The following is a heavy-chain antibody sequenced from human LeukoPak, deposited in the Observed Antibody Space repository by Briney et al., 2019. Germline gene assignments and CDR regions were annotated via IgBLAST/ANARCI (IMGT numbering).Heavy chain of an antibody. J-gene: IGHJ4*02. V-gene: IGHV3-7*03. Sequence: PGGSLRLSCTASGFTFSNFWMGWVRQAPGKGLEWVANIKQDETEKFYLGSVKGRFTISRDNAKNSLYLQMNSLRAEDTALYYCAKDRLPDGRWSLDYWGQGTWSPSPQ. CDR2: IKQDETEK. D-gene: IGHD6-13*01. CDR1: GFTFSNFW. CDR3: AKDRLPDGRWSLDY.